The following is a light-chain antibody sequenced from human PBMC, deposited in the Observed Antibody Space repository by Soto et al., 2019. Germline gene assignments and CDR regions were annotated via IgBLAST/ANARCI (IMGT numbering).Light chain of an antibody. CDR3: VLSLPRGVWE. J-gene: IGLJ3*02. CDR1: SGSVSTSNY. Sequence: QTVVTQEPSFSVSPGGTVTLTCGLTSGSVSTSNYPSWYQQTPGQTPRTLIYSTNFRSSGVPDRFSGSILGNKAALTITGDQADDESDYYCVLSLPRGVWEFGGGTKVTVL. CDR2: STN. V-gene: IGLV8-61*01.